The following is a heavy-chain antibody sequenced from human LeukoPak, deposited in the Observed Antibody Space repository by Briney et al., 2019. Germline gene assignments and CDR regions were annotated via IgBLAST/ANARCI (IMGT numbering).Heavy chain of an antibody. CDR3: ARTRYYYNSKSYGAPYYFDY. V-gene: IGHV4-34*01. CDR2: INHSGST. Sequence: SETLSLTCAVYGGSFSGYYWSWIRQPPGKGLEWIGEINHSGSTNYNPSLKSRVTISVDTSKNQFSLKLSSVTAADTAVYYCARTRYYYNSKSYGAPYYFDYWGQGTLVTVSS. CDR1: GGSFSGYY. J-gene: IGHJ4*02. D-gene: IGHD3-10*01.